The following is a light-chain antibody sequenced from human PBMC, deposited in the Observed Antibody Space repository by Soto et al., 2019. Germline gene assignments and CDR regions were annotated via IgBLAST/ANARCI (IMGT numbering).Light chain of an antibody. V-gene: IGKV3-11*01. Sequence: EIVLTQSPDTPSLSPGERATLSCRASQSFSGHLAWYQQKPGQAPRLLIYDASKRATGIPARFSGSGFGTDYTLTISSLEPEDFAVYYCQQRSKWRTFGQGTRLENK. CDR2: DAS. CDR3: QQRSKWRT. CDR1: QSFSGH. J-gene: IGKJ5*01.